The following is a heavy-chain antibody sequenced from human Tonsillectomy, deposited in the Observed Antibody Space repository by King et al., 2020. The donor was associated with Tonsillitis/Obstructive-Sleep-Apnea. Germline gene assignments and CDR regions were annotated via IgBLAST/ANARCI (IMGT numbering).Heavy chain of an antibody. J-gene: IGHJ4*02. Sequence: VQLVESGGGLIQPGGSLRLSCAASGVTVRSNYMSWVRQAPGKGLEWGSVIYSGGSTYYADSVKGRFTISRDNSKNTLYLQMNSLRAEDTAVYYCARGGSTTLYYFDYWGQGTLVTVSS. V-gene: IGHV3-53*01. D-gene: IGHD2-2*01. CDR3: ARGGSTTLYYFDY. CDR2: IYSGGST. CDR1: GVTVRSNY.